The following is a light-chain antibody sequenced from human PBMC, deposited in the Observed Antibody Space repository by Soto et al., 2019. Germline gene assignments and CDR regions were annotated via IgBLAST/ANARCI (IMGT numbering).Light chain of an antibody. CDR3: QQYGNPPWT. CDR2: DTF. CDR1: QSVGSTY. V-gene: IGKV3-20*01. Sequence: ETVLTQSPGTLSLSPGERATLSCRASQSVGSTYLAWYQQKPGQAPRLLIYDTFNRDTGIPYRFSGSGSGTDFTLTISRLEPEDFAVYHCQQYGNPPWTFGHGTKLEIK. J-gene: IGKJ2*01.